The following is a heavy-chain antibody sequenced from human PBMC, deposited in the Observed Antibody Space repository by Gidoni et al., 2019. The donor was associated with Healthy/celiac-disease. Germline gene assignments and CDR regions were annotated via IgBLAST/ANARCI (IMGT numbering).Heavy chain of an antibody. V-gene: IGHV2-5*01. CDR3: AHSILGFYFDY. CDR2: IYWNDDK. J-gene: IGHJ4*02. D-gene: IGHD3-16*01. Sequence: QITLKESGPTLVKPTQTLTLTCTFSGFSLSTSGVGVGWIRQPPGKALEWLALIYWNDDKRYSPSLKSRITITKDTSKNQVVLTMTNMDPVDTATYYCAHSILGFYFDYWGQGTLVTVSS. CDR1: GFSLSTSGVG.